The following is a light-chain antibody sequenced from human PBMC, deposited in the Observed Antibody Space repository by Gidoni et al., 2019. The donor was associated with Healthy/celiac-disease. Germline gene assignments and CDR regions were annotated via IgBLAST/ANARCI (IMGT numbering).Light chain of an antibody. CDR3: QKYNSALFT. CDR1: QGISNY. Sequence: DIQMTQSPSSLSASVGDRVTITCLASQGISNYLAWYQQKPGKVPKLLIYAASTLQSGVPSRFSGSGSGTDFTLTISSLQPEDVATYYCQKYNSALFTFGPGTKVDIK. CDR2: AAS. V-gene: IGKV1-27*01. J-gene: IGKJ3*01.